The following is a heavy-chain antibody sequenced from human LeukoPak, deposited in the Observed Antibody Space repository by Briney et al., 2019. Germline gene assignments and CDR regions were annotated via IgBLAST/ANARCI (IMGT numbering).Heavy chain of an antibody. CDR1: GGSISSYC. CDR2: IYYSGTT. V-gene: IGHV4-59*01. D-gene: IGHD6-13*01. Sequence: PSETLSLTCTVSGGSISSYCWSWIRQPPGKGLEWIGYIYYSGTTNYNPSLKSRVTISVDTSKNQFSLKLSSVTAADTAVYYCARGVYIAAAQYAYWGQGTLVTVSS. J-gene: IGHJ4*02. CDR3: ARGVYIAAAQYAY.